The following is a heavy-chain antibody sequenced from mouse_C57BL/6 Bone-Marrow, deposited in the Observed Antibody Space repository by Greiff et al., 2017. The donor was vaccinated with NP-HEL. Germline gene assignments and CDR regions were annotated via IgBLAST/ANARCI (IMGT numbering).Heavy chain of an antibody. V-gene: IGHV1-59*01. J-gene: IGHJ4*01. CDR2: IDPSDSYN. Sequence: QVQLQQPGAELVRPGTSVKLSCKASGYTFTSYWMHWVKQRPGQGLEWIGVIDPSDSYNNYNQKFKGKATLTVDTYSSTAYMQHSSLTSECSAVYYCARDRLYGSYYAMDYWGQGTSGTVSS. CDR1: GYTFTSYW. D-gene: IGHD1-1*01. CDR3: ARDRLYGSYYAMDY.